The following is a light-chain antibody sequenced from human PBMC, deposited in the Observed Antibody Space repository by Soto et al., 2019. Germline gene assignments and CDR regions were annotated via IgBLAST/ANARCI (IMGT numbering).Light chain of an antibody. CDR1: QSISSY. CDR3: QESYSTSWT. V-gene: IGKV1-39*01. Sequence: DIQMTQSPTSLSASVGDRVTLTCRASQSISSYLNWYQQKPGKAPNLLIHATSRLQTGVPSRFSGSGSGTDFTLTISSLQPEDFATYYCQESYSTSWTFGQGTKVE. J-gene: IGKJ1*01. CDR2: ATS.